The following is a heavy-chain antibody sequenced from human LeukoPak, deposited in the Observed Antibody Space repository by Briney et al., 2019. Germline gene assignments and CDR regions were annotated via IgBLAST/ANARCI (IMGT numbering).Heavy chain of an antibody. Sequence: SQTLSLTCTVSGGSISGGGYYWSWIRQHPGKGLEWIGYIYYSGSTYYNPSLKSRVTISVDTSKNQFSLKLSSVTAADTAVYYCARARIDYGDANWFDPWGQGTLVTVSS. D-gene: IGHD4-17*01. V-gene: IGHV4-31*03. CDR2: IYYSGST. CDR3: ARARIDYGDANWFDP. CDR1: GGSISGGGYY. J-gene: IGHJ5*02.